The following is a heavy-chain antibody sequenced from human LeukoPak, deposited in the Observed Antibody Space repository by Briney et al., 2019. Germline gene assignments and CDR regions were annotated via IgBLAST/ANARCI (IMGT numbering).Heavy chain of an antibody. CDR2: IYYSGST. J-gene: IGHJ4*02. CDR1: GGSISSSSYY. Sequence: PSETLSLTCTVSGGSISSSSYYWGWIRQPPGKGLEWIGSIYYSGSTYYNPSLKSRVTISVDTSKNQFSLKLSSVTAADMAVYYCARRARGFGESPFDYWGQGTLVTVSS. CDR3: ARRARGFGESPFDY. D-gene: IGHD3-10*01. V-gene: IGHV4-39*01.